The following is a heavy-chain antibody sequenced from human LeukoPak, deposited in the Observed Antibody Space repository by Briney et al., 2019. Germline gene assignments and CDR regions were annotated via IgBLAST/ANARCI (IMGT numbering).Heavy chain of an antibody. CDR2: IYYSGST. J-gene: IGHJ4*02. CDR3: ARHLAPSSGYLTLDY. CDR1: GGSISSYY. Sequence: PSETLSLTCTVSGGSISSYYWSWIRQPPGKGLEWIGYIYYSGSTNYNPSLKSRLTISVDTSKNQFSLKLSSVTAADTAVYYCARHLAPSSGYLTLDYWGQGTLVTVSS. V-gene: IGHV4-59*08. D-gene: IGHD3-22*01.